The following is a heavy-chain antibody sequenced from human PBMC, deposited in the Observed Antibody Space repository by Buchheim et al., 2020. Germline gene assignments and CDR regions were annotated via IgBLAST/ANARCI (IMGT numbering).Heavy chain of an antibody. J-gene: IGHJ4*02. CDR1: GGSISSGGYY. CDR3: ARSTLRFLEWLLPDHFDY. Sequence: QVQLQESGPGLVKPSQTLSLTCTVSGGSISSGGYYWSWIRQHPGKGLEWIGYTYYSGSTYYNPSLKSRVTISVETSKNQFSLKLSSVTAADTAVYYCARSTLRFLEWLLPDHFDYWGQGTL. CDR2: TYYSGST. D-gene: IGHD3-3*01. V-gene: IGHV4-31*03.